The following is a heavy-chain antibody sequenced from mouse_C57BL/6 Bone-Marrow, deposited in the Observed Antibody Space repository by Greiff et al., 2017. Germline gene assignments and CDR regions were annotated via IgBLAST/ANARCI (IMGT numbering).Heavy chain of an antibody. CDR3: DRLYYDYDEDWYFDV. CDR2: IDPANGNT. V-gene: IGHV14-3*01. Sequence: EVKLQESVAELVRPGASVKLSCTASGFTIKNTYMHWVKQRPEQGLEWIGRIDPANGNTKYAPQFQGKATITADTSSNTAYLQLSSLTSEDTAIYYWDRLYYDYDEDWYFDVWGTGTTVTVSS. D-gene: IGHD2-4*01. CDR1: GFTIKNTY. J-gene: IGHJ1*03.